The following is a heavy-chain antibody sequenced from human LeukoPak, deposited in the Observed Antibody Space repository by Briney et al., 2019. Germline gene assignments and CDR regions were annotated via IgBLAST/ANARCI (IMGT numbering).Heavy chain of an antibody. V-gene: IGHV4-59*08. Sequence: SETLSLTCTVSGGSISSYYWSWVRQPPGKGLEWIGYIYYSGSTNYNPSLKSRVTISVDTSKNQFSLKLSSVTAADTAVYYCARHGGSYSFDYWGQGTLVTVSS. D-gene: IGHD1-26*01. CDR2: IYYSGST. CDR1: GGSISSYY. CDR3: ARHGGSYSFDY. J-gene: IGHJ4*02.